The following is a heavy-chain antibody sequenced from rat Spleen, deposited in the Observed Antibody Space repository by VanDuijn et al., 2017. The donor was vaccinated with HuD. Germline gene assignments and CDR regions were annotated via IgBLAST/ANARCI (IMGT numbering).Heavy chain of an antibody. V-gene: IGHV2S8*01. Sequence: QVQLKESGPDLVQPSQTLSLTCTVSGFSLTSYGVSWVRQPPGKGLEWIAAISSGGSTYYNSIPKSRLSISRDTSKSQVFLKMNSLQTEDTAMYFCARLPGYPRWGQGVMVTVSS. CDR3: ARLPGYPR. D-gene: IGHD1-4*01. J-gene: IGHJ2*01. CDR1: GFSLTSYG. CDR2: ISSGGST.